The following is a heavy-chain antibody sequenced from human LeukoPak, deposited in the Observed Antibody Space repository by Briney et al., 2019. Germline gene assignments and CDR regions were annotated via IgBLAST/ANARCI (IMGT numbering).Heavy chain of an antibody. D-gene: IGHD6-19*01. CDR1: GGSFSGYY. CDR3: ARDDSSGWFYY. Sequence: PSETLSLTCAVYGGSFSGYYWSWIRQPPGKGLEWIGEINHSGSTNYNPSLKSRVTISVGTSKNQFSLKLSSVTAADTAVYYCARDDSSGWFYYWGQGTLVTVSS. J-gene: IGHJ4*02. CDR2: INHSGST. V-gene: IGHV4-34*01.